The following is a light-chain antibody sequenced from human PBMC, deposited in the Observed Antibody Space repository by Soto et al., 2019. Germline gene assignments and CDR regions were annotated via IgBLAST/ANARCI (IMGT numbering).Light chain of an antibody. Sequence: EFVLTQSPGTLSLSPGEIATLSCRASQTVRNNYLAWYQQKPGQAPRLLIYDASSRATGIPYRFSGGGSGTDFTLTISRLEPEDFAVYYCQQFSRYPLTFGGGTKVEIK. V-gene: IGKV3-20*01. J-gene: IGKJ4*01. CDR2: DAS. CDR3: QQFSRYPLT. CDR1: QTVRNNY.